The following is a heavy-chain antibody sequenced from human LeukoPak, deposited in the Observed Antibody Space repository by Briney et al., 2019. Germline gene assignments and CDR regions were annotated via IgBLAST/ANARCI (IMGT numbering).Heavy chain of an antibody. D-gene: IGHD5-24*01. CDR1: RLTFSSHS. Sequence: GWSLRLSRAASRLTFSSHSMGGVGPAPAKGLACVATIGLDGAQKDFVDSVKGRFTLSRDNAKNSLFLEMNRLRVEDTAVYYCARWRGLQSEFDCWGQGTLVTVSS. V-gene: IGHV3-7*01. J-gene: IGHJ4*02. CDR3: ARWRGLQSEFDC. CDR2: IGLDGAQK.